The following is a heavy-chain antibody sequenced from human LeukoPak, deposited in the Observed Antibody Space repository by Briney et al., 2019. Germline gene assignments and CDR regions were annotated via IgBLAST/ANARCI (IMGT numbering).Heavy chain of an antibody. J-gene: IGHJ5*02. CDR3: ARGGGYCSSTSCLSGTWFDP. V-gene: IGHV4-59*12. CDR2: IYYSGST. D-gene: IGHD2-2*01. CDR1: GGSISGYY. Sequence: PSETLSLTCTVSGGSISGYYWSWIRQPPGKGLEWIGFIYYSGSTNYNPSLKSRVTISVDTSKNQFSLKLSSVTAADTAVYYCARGGGYCSSTSCLSGTWFDPWGQGTLVTVSS.